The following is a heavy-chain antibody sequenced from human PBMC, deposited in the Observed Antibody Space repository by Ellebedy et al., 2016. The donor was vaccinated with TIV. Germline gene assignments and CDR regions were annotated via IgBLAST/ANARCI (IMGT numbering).Heavy chain of an antibody. V-gene: IGHV3-23*01. J-gene: IGHJ4*02. CDR2: ISGSGGNT. D-gene: IGHD6-6*01. CDR1: GFIFSHYG. CDR3: AKERDEYRSTSFDY. Sequence: GGSLRLXXAASGFIFSHYGMQWVRQAPGKGLEWVSAISGSGGNTDYADSVKGRFTISRDNSKNTLYLQLNSLTADDTAVYYCAKERDEYRSTSFDYWGQGTLVTVSS.